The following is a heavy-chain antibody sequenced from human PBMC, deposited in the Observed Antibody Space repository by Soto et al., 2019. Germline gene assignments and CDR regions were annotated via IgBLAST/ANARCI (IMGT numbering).Heavy chain of an antibody. CDR1: GFTFSSYS. Sequence: EVQLVESGGGLVQPGGSLRLSCAASGFTFSSYSMNWVRQAPGKGLEWVSYISSSTSTMYYADSVKGRFTISRDNAKNSLNLQMNSLRAEDTAVYYCASPTRVAGGYYGMDVWGQGTTVTVSS. J-gene: IGHJ6*02. V-gene: IGHV3-48*01. CDR3: ASPTRVAGGYYGMDV. CDR2: ISSSTSTM. D-gene: IGHD6-13*01.